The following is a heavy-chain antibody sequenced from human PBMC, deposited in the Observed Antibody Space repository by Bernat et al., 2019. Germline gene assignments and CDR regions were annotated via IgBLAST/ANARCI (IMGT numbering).Heavy chain of an antibody. CDR2: IYYSGST. CDR3: ARGHYYDSSGYPYNWFDP. V-gene: IGHV4-30-4*01. CDR1: GGSISSGDYY. J-gene: IGHJ5*02. D-gene: IGHD3-22*01. Sequence: QLQLQESGPGLVKPSETLSLTCTVSGGSISSGDYYWSWIRQPPGKGLEWIGYIYYSGSTYYNPSLKSRVTISVDTSKNQFSLKLSSVTAADTAVYYCARGHYYDSSGYPYNWFDPWGQGTLVTVSS.